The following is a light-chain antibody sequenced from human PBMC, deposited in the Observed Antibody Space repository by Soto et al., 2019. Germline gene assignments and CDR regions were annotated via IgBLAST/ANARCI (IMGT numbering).Light chain of an antibody. V-gene: IGKV3-20*01. CDR1: QSVSSSY. CDR3: QQYYSSPPT. Sequence: EVVLTQSPGTLSLSPGERATLSCRSSQSVSSSYLAWYQHKPGQAPRLLMYGASTRATGIPERFSGGGSGTEFTLTISSLQSEDFAVYYCQQYYSSPPTFGQGTKVDIK. CDR2: GAS. J-gene: IGKJ1*01.